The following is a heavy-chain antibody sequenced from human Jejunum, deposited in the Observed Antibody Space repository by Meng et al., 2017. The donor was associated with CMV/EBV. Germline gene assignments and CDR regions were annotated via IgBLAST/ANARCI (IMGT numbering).Heavy chain of an antibody. CDR2: RSPTESS. V-gene: IGHV4-4*02. Sequence: SISNLNWWSWVRQSPGQGLEWLGERSPTESSNYNPSLKSRVTISVDRSKNQFSLKLTSVTAADTAVYYCVRGRCTRTSCYKGAFDFWSQGTLVTVSS. D-gene: IGHD2-2*02. J-gene: IGHJ4*02. CDR1: SISNLNW. CDR3: VRGRCTRTSCYKGAFDF.